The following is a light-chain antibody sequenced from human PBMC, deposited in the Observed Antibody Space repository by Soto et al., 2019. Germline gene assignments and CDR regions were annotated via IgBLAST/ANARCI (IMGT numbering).Light chain of an antibody. V-gene: IGKV4-1*01. Sequence: DIVMTQSPDSLAVSLGERATINCKSSQSVLYSSNNKNYLAWYQQKPGQPPKLLIYWASTRESGVPDRFSGSGFGTDFTLAISCLQAEDVAVYYCQQYYSTPPWTFGQGTKVEIK. CDR3: QQYYSTPPWT. CDR2: WAS. J-gene: IGKJ1*01. CDR1: QSVLYSSNNKNY.